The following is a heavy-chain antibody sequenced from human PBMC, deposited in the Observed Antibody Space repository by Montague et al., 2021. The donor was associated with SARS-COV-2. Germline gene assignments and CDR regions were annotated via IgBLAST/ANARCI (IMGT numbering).Heavy chain of an antibody. V-gene: IGHV2-70*01. D-gene: IGHD3-9*01. CDR1: GFSLSTSGMC. CDR2: SDWDXDK. Sequence: PALVKPTQTLTLTCTFSGFSLSTSGMCVSWIRQPPGKALEWLALSDWDXDKFYSTSLKTRLTISKDTSKNQVVLTMTNMDPVDTATYYCARVRYFDTTFDYWGQGTLVTVSS. CDR3: ARVRYFDTTFDY. J-gene: IGHJ4*02.